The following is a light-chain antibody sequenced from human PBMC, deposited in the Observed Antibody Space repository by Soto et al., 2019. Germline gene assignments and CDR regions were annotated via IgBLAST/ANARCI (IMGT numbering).Light chain of an antibody. J-gene: IGKJ2*01. CDR3: QNYNTYSQQYT. CDR2: KAS. CDR1: QSISSW. Sequence: DIQMTQSPSTLSASVGDRVTITCRASQSISSWLAWYQQKPGKAPKLLIYKASSLESGDPSRFRSSRTATEFTLTISRLQPDDFATYNCQNYNTYSQQYTFGQATKLDIK. V-gene: IGKV1-5*03.